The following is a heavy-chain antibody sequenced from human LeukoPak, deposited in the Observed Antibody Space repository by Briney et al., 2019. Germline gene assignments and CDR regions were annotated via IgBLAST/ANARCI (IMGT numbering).Heavy chain of an antibody. CDR2: INSDGSST. Sequence: GGSLRLSCAASGFTFSSYWMHWVRQAPGKGLVWVSRINSDGSSTSYADSVKGRFTISRDNAKNTLYLQMNSLRAEDTAVYYCARDGGYSWGYYYYYYGMDVWSQGTTVTVSS. CDR1: GFTFSSYW. J-gene: IGHJ6*02. CDR3: ARDGGYSWGYYYYYYGMDV. D-gene: IGHD5-18*01. V-gene: IGHV3-74*01.